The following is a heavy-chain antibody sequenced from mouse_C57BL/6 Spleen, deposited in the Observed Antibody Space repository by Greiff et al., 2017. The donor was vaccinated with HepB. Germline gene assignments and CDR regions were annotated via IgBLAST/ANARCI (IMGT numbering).Heavy chain of an antibody. Sequence: QVQLKESGPELVKPGASVKISCKASGYAFSSSWMNWVKQRPGKGLEWIGRIYPGDGDTNYNGKFKGKATLTADKSSSTAYMQLSSLTSEDSAVYFCARDPIYYGNSYFDYWGQGTTLTVSS. CDR1: GYAFSSSW. CDR3: ARDPIYYGNSYFDY. V-gene: IGHV1-82*01. J-gene: IGHJ2*01. CDR2: IYPGDGDT. D-gene: IGHD2-1*01.